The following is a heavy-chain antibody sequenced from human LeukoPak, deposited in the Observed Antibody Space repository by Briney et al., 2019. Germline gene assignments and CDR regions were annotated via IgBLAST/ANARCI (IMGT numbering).Heavy chain of an antibody. V-gene: IGHV4-61*02. J-gene: IGHJ4*02. D-gene: IGHD3-9*01. CDR1: SGSISSGSYY. CDR3: ATGGSYYDILTGYYSLSFDY. CDR2: IYSSGST. Sequence: SETLSLTCTVSSGSISSGSYYWSWIRQPAGKGLEWIGRIYSSGSTNYNPSLKSRVTISLDTSKNQFSLKLSSVTAADTAVYYCATGGSYYDILTGYYSLSFDYWGQGTLVTVSS.